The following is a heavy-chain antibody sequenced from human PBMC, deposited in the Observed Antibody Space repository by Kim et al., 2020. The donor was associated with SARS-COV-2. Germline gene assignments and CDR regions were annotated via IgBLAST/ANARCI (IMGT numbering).Heavy chain of an antibody. V-gene: IGHV3-30-3*01. D-gene: IGHD5-12*01. CDR3: ARYMAFYFDY. CDR1: GFTFSSYA. J-gene: IGHJ4*02. CDR2: ISYDGSNK. Sequence: GGSLRLSCAASGFTFSSYAMHWVRQAPGKGLEWVAVISYDGSNKYYADSVKGRFTISRDNSKNTLYLQMNSLRAEDTAVYYCARYMAFYFDYWGQGTLVT.